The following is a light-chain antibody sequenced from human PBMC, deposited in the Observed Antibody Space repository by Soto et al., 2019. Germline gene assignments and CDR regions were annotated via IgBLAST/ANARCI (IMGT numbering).Light chain of an antibody. CDR2: EVN. V-gene: IGLV2-14*01. Sequence: QPVLSQPASVSASPGQSITISCSGTSSDVGDNNYVSWYQQHPGKAPKLIIYEVNNRPSGVSNRFSGSKSGNTASLSISGLQAEDEADYYCGSFTSTSTLYVFGTGTKVTVL. CDR1: SSDVGDNNY. CDR3: GSFTSTSTLYV. J-gene: IGLJ1*01.